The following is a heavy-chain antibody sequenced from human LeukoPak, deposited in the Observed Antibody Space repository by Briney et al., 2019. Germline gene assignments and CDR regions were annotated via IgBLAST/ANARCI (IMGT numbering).Heavy chain of an antibody. V-gene: IGHV1-2*02. J-gene: IGHJ4*02. CDR1: GYTFTGYY. D-gene: IGHD2-2*01. CDR2: INPNSGGT. CDR3: ARAWRYCSSTSCEGFDY. Sequence: ASVKVSCKASGYTFTGYYMHWARQAPGQGLEWMGWINPNSGGTNYAQKFQGRVTMTRDTSISTAYMELSRLRSDETAVYYCARAWRYCSSTSCEGFDYWGQGTLVTVSS.